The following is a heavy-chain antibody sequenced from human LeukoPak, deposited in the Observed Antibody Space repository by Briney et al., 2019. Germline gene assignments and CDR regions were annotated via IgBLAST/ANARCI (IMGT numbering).Heavy chain of an antibody. CDR1: GFTFSSYA. V-gene: IGHV3-23*01. Sequence: PGGSQRLSCAASGFTFSSYAMSWVRQAPGKGLEWVSSISGSGGSTYYADSVKGLFTISRDNSKNTLYLQMNSLRAEDTAVYYCAKHSGGSCYSSFDYWGQGTLVTVSS. CDR3: AKHSGGSCYSSFDY. CDR2: ISGSGGST. J-gene: IGHJ4*02. D-gene: IGHD2-15*01.